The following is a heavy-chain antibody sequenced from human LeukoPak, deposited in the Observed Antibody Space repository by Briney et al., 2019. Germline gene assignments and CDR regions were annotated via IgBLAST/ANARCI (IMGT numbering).Heavy chain of an antibody. J-gene: IGHJ4*02. CDR2: IIPILGIA. CDR1: GYTFTGYY. V-gene: IGHV1-69*02. CDR3: ANTILYYDSSGYWN. Sequence: ASVKVSCKASGYTFTGYYMHWVRQAPGQGLEWMGRIIPILGIANYAQKFQGRVTITADKSTSTAYMELSSLRSEDTAVYYCANTILYYDSSGYWNWGQGTLVTVSS. D-gene: IGHD3-22*01.